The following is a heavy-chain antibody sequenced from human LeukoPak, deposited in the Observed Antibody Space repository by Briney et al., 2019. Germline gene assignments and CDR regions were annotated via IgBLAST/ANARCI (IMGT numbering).Heavy chain of an antibody. CDR3: ASLPIAVVSYFQH. J-gene: IGHJ1*01. D-gene: IGHD6-19*01. CDR1: GGSISSSRNYS. V-gene: IGHV4-39*07. Sequence: SETLSLTCTVSGGSISSSRNYSWGWIRQPPGKGLEWIGSVYYGGNTYYNPSLKSRVTISVDTSKNQFSLKLSSVTAADTAVYYCASLPIAVVSYFQHWGQGTLVTVSS. CDR2: VYYGGNT.